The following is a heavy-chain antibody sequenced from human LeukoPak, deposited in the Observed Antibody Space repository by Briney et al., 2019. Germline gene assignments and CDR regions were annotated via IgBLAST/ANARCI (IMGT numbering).Heavy chain of an antibody. CDR3: ARDLGTSGWYTFDY. CDR2: TYYRSKWYN. D-gene: IGHD6-19*01. V-gene: IGHV6-1*01. J-gene: IGHJ4*02. Sequence: SQTLSLTCAISGDSVASNNGARNWIRQSPSRGLEWLGRTYYRSKWYNDYAMPMKGRISINPDTSKNQFSLQVNSVTPEDTAIYYCARDLGTSGWYTFDYWGQGTLVTVSS. CDR1: GDSVASNNGA.